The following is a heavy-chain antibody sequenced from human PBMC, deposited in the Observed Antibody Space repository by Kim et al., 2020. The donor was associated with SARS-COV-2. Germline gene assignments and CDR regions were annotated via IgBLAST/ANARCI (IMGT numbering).Heavy chain of an antibody. D-gene: IGHD4-17*01. J-gene: IGHJ4*02. CDR3: AKELRMTTQTTGGGCFDY. V-gene: IGHV3-23*01. CDR1: GFTFTTYA. CDR2: ISGGGGST. Sequence: GGSLRLSCEASGFTFTTYAMNWVRQAPGKGLEWVSGISGGGGSTYYADSVKGRFTISRDSSKNTLYLQMNSLRADDTAVYYCAKELRMTTQTTGGGCFDYWGQGTLVTVSS.